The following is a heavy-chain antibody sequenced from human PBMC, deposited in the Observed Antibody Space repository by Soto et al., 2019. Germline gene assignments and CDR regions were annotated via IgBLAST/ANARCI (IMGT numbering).Heavy chain of an antibody. CDR2: ISSSSSYI. CDR1: GFTFSIYS. V-gene: IGHV3-21*01. CDR3: ARWILGGDYEADY. J-gene: IGHJ4*02. D-gene: IGHD5-18*01. Sequence: GSLRLSCAASGFTFSIYSMNWVRQAPGKGLEWVSSISSSSSYIYYADSVKGRFTISRDNAKNSLYLQMNSLRAEDTAVYYCARWILGGDYEADYWGQGTLVTVSS.